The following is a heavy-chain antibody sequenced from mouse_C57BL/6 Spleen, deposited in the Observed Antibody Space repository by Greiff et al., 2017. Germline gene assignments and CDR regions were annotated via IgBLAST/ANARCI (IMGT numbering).Heavy chain of an antibody. Sequence: EVMLVESGGGLVQPGGSLKLSCAASGFTFSDYYMYWVRQTPKKRLEWVAYISNGGGSTYYPDTVKGRFTISRDNAKNTLYLQMSRLKSEDTAMYYCARLDYVYYYAMDYWGQGTSVTVSS. CDR1: GFTFSDYY. CDR2: ISNGGGST. J-gene: IGHJ4*01. D-gene: IGHD6-5*01. V-gene: IGHV5-12*01. CDR3: ARLDYVYYYAMDY.